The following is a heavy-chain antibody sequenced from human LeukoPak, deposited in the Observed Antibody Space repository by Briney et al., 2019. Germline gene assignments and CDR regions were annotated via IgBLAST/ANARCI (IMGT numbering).Heavy chain of an antibody. D-gene: IGHD2-2*01. CDR1: GYSFTSYW. CDR3: ARQDCSSTSCQYYFDY. J-gene: IGHJ4*02. CDR2: IYPGDSDT. V-gene: IGHV5-51*01. Sequence: AGESLKISCKGSGYSFTSYWIGWVRQMPGKGLECMGIIYPGDSDTRYSPSFQGQVTISADKSISTAYLQWSSLKASDTAMYYSARQDCSSTSCQYYFDYWGQGTLVTVSS.